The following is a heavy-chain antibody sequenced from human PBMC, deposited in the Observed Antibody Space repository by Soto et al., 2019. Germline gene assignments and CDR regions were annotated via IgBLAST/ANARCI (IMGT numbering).Heavy chain of an antibody. J-gene: IGHJ5*02. D-gene: IGHD3-10*01. Sequence: SETLSLTCTVSGGSISSYYWSWIRQPPGKGLEWIGDIYYSGSTNYNPSLKSRVTISVDKSKNQFSLKLISVTAADTAVYYCAKRAGWFDPWGQGTLVTVSS. V-gene: IGHV4-59*12. CDR3: AKRAGWFDP. CDR1: GGSISSYY. CDR2: IYYSGST.